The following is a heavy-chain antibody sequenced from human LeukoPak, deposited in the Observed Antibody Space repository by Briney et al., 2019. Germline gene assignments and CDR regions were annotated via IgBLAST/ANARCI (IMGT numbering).Heavy chain of an antibody. CDR3: ARAMTTVVVDY. CDR2: INHSGST. Sequence: PSETLSLTCAVYGGSFSGYYWSWIRQPPGKGLEWIGEINHSGSTNYNPSLKSRVTISVDTSKNQFSLKLSSVTAADTAAYYCARAMTTVVVDYWGQGTLVTVSS. J-gene: IGHJ4*02. D-gene: IGHD4-23*01. V-gene: IGHV4-34*01. CDR1: GGSFSGYY.